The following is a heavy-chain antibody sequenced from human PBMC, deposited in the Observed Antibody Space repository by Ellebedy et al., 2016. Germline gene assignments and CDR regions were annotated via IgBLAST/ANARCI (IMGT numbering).Heavy chain of an antibody. J-gene: IGHJ5*02. Sequence: GGSLRLSXAASGFTLSDYSMNWVRQAPGKGLEWVSSITSSSSYIFYADSVKGRFTISRDNAKNSVYLQMNSLRGEDTALYYCARGVGGTSLNWFDPWGQGTLVTLSS. V-gene: IGHV3-21*01. CDR3: ARGVGGTSLNWFDP. CDR1: GFTLSDYS. CDR2: ITSSSSYI. D-gene: IGHD3-16*01.